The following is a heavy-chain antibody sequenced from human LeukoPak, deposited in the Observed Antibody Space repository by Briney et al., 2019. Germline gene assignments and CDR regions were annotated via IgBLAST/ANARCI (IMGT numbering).Heavy chain of an antibody. Sequence: ASVKVSCKASGGTFISYAISWVRQAPGQGLEWMGRIIPIFGTANYAQKFQGRVTITTDESTSTAYMELSSLRSEDTAVYYCAREGEEGWFDHWGQGTLVTVSS. CDR3: AREGEEGWFDH. CDR2: IIPIFGTA. CDR1: GGTFISYA. J-gene: IGHJ5*02. V-gene: IGHV1-69*05.